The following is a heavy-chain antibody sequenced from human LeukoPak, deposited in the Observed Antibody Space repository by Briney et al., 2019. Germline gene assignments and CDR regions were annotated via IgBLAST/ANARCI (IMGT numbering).Heavy chain of an antibody. V-gene: IGHV1-69*04. CDR1: GGTFSSYA. D-gene: IGHD3-3*01. Sequence: ASVKVSCKASGGTFSSYAISWVRQAPGQGLEWMGRIIPILGIANYAQKFQGRVTITAGKSTSTAYMELSSLRSEDTAVYYCASKLRFLEWLPYGMDVWGQGTTVTVSS. CDR2: IIPILGIA. J-gene: IGHJ6*02. CDR3: ASKLRFLEWLPYGMDV.